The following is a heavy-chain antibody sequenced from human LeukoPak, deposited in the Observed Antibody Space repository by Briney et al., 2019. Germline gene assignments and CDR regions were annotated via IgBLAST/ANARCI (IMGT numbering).Heavy chain of an antibody. CDR3: AGDTGNDAFDL. CDR2: IYYSGSA. Sequence: SETLSLTCTVSGGSISSYYWSWIRQPPGKGLEWIGYIYYSGSANYNPSLKSRVTISVDTSKNQFSLRLSSVTAADTAVYYCAGDTGNDAFDLWGQGTMVTVSS. V-gene: IGHV4-59*01. CDR1: GGSISSYY. J-gene: IGHJ3*01. D-gene: IGHD1-14*01.